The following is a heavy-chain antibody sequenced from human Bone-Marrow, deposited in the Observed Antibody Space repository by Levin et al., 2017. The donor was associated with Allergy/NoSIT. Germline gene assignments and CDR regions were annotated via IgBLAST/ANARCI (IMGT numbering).Heavy chain of an antibody. Sequence: SETLSLICSVSGVSVNSVSHYWSWIRQPPGKGLEWIGYIFHSGSTNYNPSLKSRVAFSMDMSKNEFSLRLSSVTAAGTAVYYCSRAETDASIPFDFWGPGILVSVSS. J-gene: IGHJ4*02. CDR2: IFHSGST. D-gene: IGHD2-2*01. CDR3: SRAETDASIPFDF. CDR1: GVSVNSVSHY. V-gene: IGHV4-61*01.